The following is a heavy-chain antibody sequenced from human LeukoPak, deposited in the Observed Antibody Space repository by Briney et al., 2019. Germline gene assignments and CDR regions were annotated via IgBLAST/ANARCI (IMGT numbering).Heavy chain of an antibody. CDR3: AVNYDSSGYYPDAFDI. D-gene: IGHD3-22*01. CDR2: IGSSSSYI. J-gene: IGHJ3*02. CDR1: GFTFSSYS. Sequence: GGSLRLSCAASGFTFSSYSMNWVRQAPGKGLEWVSSIGSSSSYIYYADSVKGRFTISRDNAKNSLYLQMNSLRAEDTAVYYCAVNYDSSGYYPDAFDIWGQGTMVTVSS. V-gene: IGHV3-21*01.